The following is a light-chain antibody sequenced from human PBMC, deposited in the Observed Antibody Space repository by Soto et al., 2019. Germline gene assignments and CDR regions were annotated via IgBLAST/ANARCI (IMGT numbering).Light chain of an antibody. Sequence: EIVITQSPATPSVSPGERATPSCRASQSVSSNLAWYQQKPGQAPRLLIYGASTRATGIPARFSGSGSGTDFTLTISRLEPEDFAVYYCQQFGSSPRTFGQGTKVDIK. CDR3: QQFGSSPRT. CDR2: GAS. J-gene: IGKJ1*01. V-gene: IGKV3-15*01. CDR1: QSVSSN.